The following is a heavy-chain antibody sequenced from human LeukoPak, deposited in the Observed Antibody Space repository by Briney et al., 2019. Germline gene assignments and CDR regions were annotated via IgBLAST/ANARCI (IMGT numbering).Heavy chain of an antibody. D-gene: IGHD4-23*01. CDR2: IASDGSST. J-gene: IGHJ4*02. V-gene: IGHV3-74*01. CDR1: GFTFSSYW. CDR3: ARGRPHGNDY. Sequence: GGSLRLSCAASGFTFSSYWMNRVRQAPGKGLVWVSRIASDGSSTTYADSVKGRFSISRDNAKNTLYLQMNSLRVEDTAVYYCARGRPHGNDYWGQGTLVTVSS.